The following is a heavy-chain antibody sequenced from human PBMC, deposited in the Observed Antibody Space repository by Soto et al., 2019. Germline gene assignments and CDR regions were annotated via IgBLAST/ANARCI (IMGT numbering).Heavy chain of an antibody. Sequence: SETLSLTCTVSGGSISSSSYYWGWIRQPPGKGLEWIGSIYYSGSTYYNPSLKSRVTISVDTSKNQFSLKLSSVTAADTAVYYCARQNRHSSSSYYWGQGTLVTVSS. CDR2: IYYSGST. J-gene: IGHJ4*02. V-gene: IGHV4-39*01. D-gene: IGHD6-6*01. CDR1: GGSISSSSYY. CDR3: ARQNRHSSSSYY.